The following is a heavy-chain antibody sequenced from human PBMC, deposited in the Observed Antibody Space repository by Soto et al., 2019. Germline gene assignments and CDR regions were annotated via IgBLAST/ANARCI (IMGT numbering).Heavy chain of an antibody. Sequence: SETLSLTCTVSGGSISSYYWSWIRQPPGKGLEWIGYIYYSGSTNYNPSLKSRVTISVDTSKNQFSLKLSSVTAADTAVYYCAREALKLYSSSSGAFDIWGQGTMVTVSS. CDR2: IYYSGST. D-gene: IGHD6-13*01. V-gene: IGHV4-59*01. CDR1: GGSISSYY. CDR3: AREALKLYSSSSGAFDI. J-gene: IGHJ3*02.